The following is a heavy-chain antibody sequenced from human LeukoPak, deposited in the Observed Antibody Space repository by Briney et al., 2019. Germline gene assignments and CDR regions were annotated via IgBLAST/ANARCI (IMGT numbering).Heavy chain of an antibody. J-gene: IGHJ3*02. CDR1: GDTFSSYA. D-gene: IGHD2-15*01. V-gene: IGHV1-69*04. CDR3: ARMKEDCSGGSCYPAGAFDI. Sequence: SVKVSCKASGDTFSSYAISWVRQAPGQGLEWMGRIIPIFGIANYAQKFQGRVTITADKSTSTAYMELSSLRSEDTAVFYCARMKEDCSGGSCYPAGAFDIWGQGTMVTVSS. CDR2: IIPIFGIA.